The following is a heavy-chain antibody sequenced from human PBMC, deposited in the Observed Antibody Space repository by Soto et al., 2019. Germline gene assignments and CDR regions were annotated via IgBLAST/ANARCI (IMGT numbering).Heavy chain of an antibody. D-gene: IGHD3-16*01. CDR1: GVSISSSGHY. Sequence: QVHLQESGPRLVKPSQTLALTCTVSGVSISSSGHYWNWVRQHPGKGLEWIGYIDSSGTTYFNPSLKGGLAMSVAPSKNQFSLWVTSVTAADTSVYFCAWGHFMDVWGKGTTVTVSS. J-gene: IGHJ6*03. CDR2: IDSSGTT. V-gene: IGHV4-31*03. CDR3: AWGHFMDV.